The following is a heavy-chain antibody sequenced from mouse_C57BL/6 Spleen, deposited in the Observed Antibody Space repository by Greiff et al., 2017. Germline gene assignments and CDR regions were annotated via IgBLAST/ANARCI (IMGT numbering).Heavy chain of an antibody. CDR3: ARDHYGSSWYFDV. V-gene: IGHV5-4*01. CDR1: GFTFSSYA. CDR2: ISDGGSYT. D-gene: IGHD1-1*01. J-gene: IGHJ1*03. Sequence: EVMLVESGGGLVKPGGSLKLSCAASGFTFSSYAMSWVRQTPEKRLEWVATISDGGSYTYYPDNVKGRFTIARDNAKNNLYLQMSHLTSEDTAMYYCARDHYGSSWYFDVWGTGTTVTVSS.